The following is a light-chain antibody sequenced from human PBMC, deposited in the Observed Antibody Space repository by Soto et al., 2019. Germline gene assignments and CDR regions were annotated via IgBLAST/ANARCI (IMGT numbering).Light chain of an antibody. CDR3: QQSYSTPPWT. J-gene: IGKJ1*01. CDR1: QSISSY. V-gene: IGKV1-39*01. Sequence: DIQMTQSPSSLSASVGDRVTITCRASQSISSYLNWYQQKPGKAPMLLIYAASSLQSGVPSRFSGSGSGTAFTLTISSLQPEDFATYYCQQSYSTPPWTFGQGTKVEIK. CDR2: AAS.